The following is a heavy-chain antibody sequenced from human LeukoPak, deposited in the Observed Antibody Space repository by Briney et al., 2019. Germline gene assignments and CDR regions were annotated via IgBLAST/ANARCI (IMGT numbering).Heavy chain of an antibody. CDR2: IYYSGST. CDR1: GGSISSYY. D-gene: IGHD5-18*01. CDR3: ARWTDTGIDY. V-gene: IGHV4-59*01. J-gene: IGHJ4*02. Sequence: SETVSLTCTVSGGSISSYYWSWVRQPPGKGLEWIGYIYYSGSTNYNPSLKSRVTISVDTSKNQFSLKLSSVTAADTAVYYCARWTDTGIDYWGQGTLVTVSS.